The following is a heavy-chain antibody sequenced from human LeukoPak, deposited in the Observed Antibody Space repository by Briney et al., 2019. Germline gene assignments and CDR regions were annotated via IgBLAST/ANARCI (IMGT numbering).Heavy chain of an antibody. D-gene: IGHD3-22*01. J-gene: IGHJ4*02. V-gene: IGHV4-4*07. Sequence: SETLSLTCTVSGGSISSYYWSWIRQPAGKGLEWIGRIYTSGSTNYNPSLKSRVTISVDKSKNQFSLKLSSVTAADTAVYYCARHGMSGYYYTYFDYWGQGTLVTVSS. CDR3: ARHGMSGYYYTYFDY. CDR1: GGSISSYY. CDR2: IYTSGST.